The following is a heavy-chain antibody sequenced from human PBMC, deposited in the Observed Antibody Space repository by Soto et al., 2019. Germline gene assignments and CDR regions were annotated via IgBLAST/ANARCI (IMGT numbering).Heavy chain of an antibody. CDR2: ISGSGGST. J-gene: IGHJ4*02. CDR3: AKDKFPYCSGGSGYPASRGTSFDY. Sequence: GGSLRLSCAASGFTFSSYAMSWVRQAPGKGLEWVSAISGSGGSTYYADSVKGRFTISRDNSKNTLYLQMNSLRAEDTAVYYCAKDKFPYCSGGSGYPASRGTSFDYWGQGTLVTVSS. CDR1: GFTFSSYA. D-gene: IGHD2-15*01. V-gene: IGHV3-23*01.